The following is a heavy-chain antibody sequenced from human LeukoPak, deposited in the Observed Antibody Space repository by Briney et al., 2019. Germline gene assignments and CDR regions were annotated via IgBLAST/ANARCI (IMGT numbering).Heavy chain of an antibody. V-gene: IGHV4-38-2*01. CDR1: GHSFSSGLY. J-gene: IGHJ4*02. CDR3: ARLDTGGYFDY. D-gene: IGHD3/OR15-3a*01. CDR2: IYHSGTT. Sequence: PSETLSLTCAVSGHSFSSGLYWGWIRQPPGKGLEYIGSIYHSGTTCYNPSLKSRATISLDTSKNQFSLRLRSVTAADTAVYYCARLDTGGYFDYWGQGTLVTVSS.